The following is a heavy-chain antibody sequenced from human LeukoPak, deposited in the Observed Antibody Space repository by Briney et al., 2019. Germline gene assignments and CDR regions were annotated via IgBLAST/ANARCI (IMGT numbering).Heavy chain of an antibody. V-gene: IGHV4-30-2*01. CDR1: GGSITSAGYY. D-gene: IGHD2-2*01. CDR3: ARSGYLAGVAPAPTGDY. J-gene: IGHJ4*02. CDR2: VYHSGST. Sequence: SETLSLTCTVSGGSITSAGYYWSWIRQPPGKGLEWIGYVYHSGSTYYKPSLNSRVTISVGRSKDQFSLNLSSVTAADTAVYYCARSGYLAGVAPAPTGDYWGQGTLVTVSS.